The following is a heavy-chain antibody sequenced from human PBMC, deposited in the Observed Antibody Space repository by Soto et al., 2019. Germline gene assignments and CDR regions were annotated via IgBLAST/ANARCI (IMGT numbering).Heavy chain of an antibody. D-gene: IGHD1-1*01. CDR3: ARDLGLLQSLFDY. J-gene: IGHJ4*02. Sequence: EVQLVESGGGLVKPGGSLRLSCLASGFSFNSFNMNWIRRAPGRGLEWVASISVSGDNMYYGASVQGRFTISRDNSKRSVFLDLNSLRVEDTAVYYCARDLGLLQSLFDYWGQGTLVTVSS. CDR1: GFSFNSFN. V-gene: IGHV3-21*02. CDR2: ISVSGDNM.